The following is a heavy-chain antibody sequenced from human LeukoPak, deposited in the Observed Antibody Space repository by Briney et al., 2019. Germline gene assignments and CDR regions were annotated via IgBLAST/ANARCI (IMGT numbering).Heavy chain of an antibody. V-gene: IGHV4-39*07. Sequence: SETLSLTCTVSGGSISSSSYYWGWIRQPPGKGLEWIGSIYYSGSTYYNPSLKSRVTISVDTSKNQFSLKLSSVTAADTAVYYCAPYCGGDCFGEVDYWGQGTLVTVSS. CDR3: APYCGGDCFGEVDY. J-gene: IGHJ4*02. D-gene: IGHD2-21*02. CDR2: IYYSGST. CDR1: GGSISSSSYY.